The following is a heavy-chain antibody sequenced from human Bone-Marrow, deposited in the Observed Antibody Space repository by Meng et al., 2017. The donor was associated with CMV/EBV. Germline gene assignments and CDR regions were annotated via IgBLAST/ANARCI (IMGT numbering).Heavy chain of an antibody. V-gene: IGHV1-69*05. D-gene: IGHD2-15*01. CDR1: GGTFSSYA. CDR2: IIPIFGTA. Sequence: SVKVSCKASGGTFSSYAISWVRQAPGQGLEWMGGIIPIFGTANYAQKFQGRVTITTDESTSTAYMELSSLRSEDTAVYYCARDPGTSYCSGGSCYSNYYYGMDVWGQGTTVTVSS. J-gene: IGHJ6*02. CDR3: ARDPGTSYCSGGSCYSNYYYGMDV.